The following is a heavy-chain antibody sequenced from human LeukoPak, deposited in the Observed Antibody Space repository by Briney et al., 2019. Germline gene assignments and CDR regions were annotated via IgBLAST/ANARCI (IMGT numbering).Heavy chain of an antibody. CDR2: ITGSGTNR. Sequence: GASLQLSCVASGFTFSNYAMSWVRPAPGKGLDWVSAITGSGTNRYYADSLKGRFTTSRDNSKNTVFLQMNSLRHEDTAIYYCVIWGDYDVLTGYYVPDYWGQGTLVTVAS. D-gene: IGHD3-9*01. J-gene: IGHJ4*02. CDR3: VIWGDYDVLTGYYVPDY. CDR1: GFTFSNYA. V-gene: IGHV3-23*01.